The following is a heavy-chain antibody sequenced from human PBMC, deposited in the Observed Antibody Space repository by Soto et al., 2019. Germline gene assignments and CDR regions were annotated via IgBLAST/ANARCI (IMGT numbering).Heavy chain of an antibody. CDR2: INNDGSYT. D-gene: IGHD4-4*01. Sequence: EVQLVESGGGLVQPGGSLRLSCAASGFTFSSYWIYWVRQAPGKGLVWVSRINNDGSYTAYADSVKGRFTISRDNAKNTLDLQMNSLRAEDTAVYYCARDPPGDGYSLLDYWGLGTLVTVSS. CDR3: ARDPPGDGYSLLDY. J-gene: IGHJ4*02. V-gene: IGHV3-74*01. CDR1: GFTFSSYW.